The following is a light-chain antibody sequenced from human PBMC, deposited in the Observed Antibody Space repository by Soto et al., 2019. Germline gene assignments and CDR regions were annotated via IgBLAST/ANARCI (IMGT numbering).Light chain of an antibody. CDR3: SSYNISRSGAV. V-gene: IGLV1-40*01. CDR2: DVS. J-gene: IGLJ3*02. Sequence: QSVLTQPASVSGAPGQTITISCTGTSTNIGACYDVPWYQHHPGTAPKLIIYDVSNRPSGIPDRFSGSKSGTTASLAISGLQAEDEADYYCSSYNISRSGAVFGGGTKLTVL. CDR1: STNIGACYD.